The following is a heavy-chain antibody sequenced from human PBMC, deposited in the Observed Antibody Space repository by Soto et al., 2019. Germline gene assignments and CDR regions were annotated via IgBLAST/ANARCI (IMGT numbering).Heavy chain of an antibody. CDR2: IIPIFGTT. D-gene: IGHD3-10*01. J-gene: IGHJ6*01. CDR1: GGTFSNYA. Sequence: ASVKVSCKASGGTFSNYAISWVRQAPGQGLEWVGGIIPIFGTTNYAQNFQGRVTITADESTSTAYMELSGLRSEDTAVYYCARGVRTGFYGMDVWGQGTTVTVSP. V-gene: IGHV1-69*13. CDR3: ARGVRTGFYGMDV.